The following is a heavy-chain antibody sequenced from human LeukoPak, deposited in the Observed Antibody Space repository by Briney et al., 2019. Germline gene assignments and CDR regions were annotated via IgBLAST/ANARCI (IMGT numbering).Heavy chain of an antibody. V-gene: IGHV4-4*02. CDR3: ATAPILRGEGGEHYKYGMDV. Sequence: SETLSLTCAVSVGSINSGNWWSWVRQSPGKGLEWIGESYHNGTPNYNPSLKSRVTISADTFKDHFSLKMTSVTAADTAVYYCATAPILRGEGGEHYKYGMDVWGQGTTVIVPS. J-gene: IGHJ6*02. D-gene: IGHD2-2*02. CDR2: SYHNGTP. CDR1: VGSINSGNW.